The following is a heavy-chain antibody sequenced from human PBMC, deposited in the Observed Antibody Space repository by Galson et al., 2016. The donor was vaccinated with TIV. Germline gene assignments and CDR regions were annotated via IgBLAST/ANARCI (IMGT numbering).Heavy chain of an antibody. CDR2: FDREVFKT. D-gene: IGHD2/OR15-2a*01. CDR3: ATVAWVPGLSLNN. J-gene: IGHJ4*02. V-gene: IGHV1-24*01. Sequence: SVKVSCKVSGNSLNELVMHWVRQAPGKGLEWMGGFDREVFKTIYPQKFQGRVTVTTDTSRDTAYMELGSLRIEDTAVYYCATVAWVPGLSLNNWGQGTLVTVSS. CDR1: GNSLNELV.